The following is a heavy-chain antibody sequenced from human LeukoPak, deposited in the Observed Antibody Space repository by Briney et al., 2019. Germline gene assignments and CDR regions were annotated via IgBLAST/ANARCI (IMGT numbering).Heavy chain of an antibody. CDR2: ISAYNGNT. CDR3: ARDGTAMVRDWFDP. J-gene: IGHJ5*02. V-gene: IGHV1-18*01. CDR1: GYTFPLYG. D-gene: IGHD5-18*01. Sequence: ASVTVSSQASGYTFPLYGISSVRQAPGQGLQWMGWISAYNGNTNYAQKLQGRVTMTTDTSTSTAYMELRSLRSDDTAVYYCARDGTAMVRDWFDPWGQGTLVTVSS.